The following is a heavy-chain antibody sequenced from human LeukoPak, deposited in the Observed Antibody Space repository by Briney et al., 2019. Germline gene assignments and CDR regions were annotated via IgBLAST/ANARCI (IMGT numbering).Heavy chain of an antibody. CDR2: INHSGST. Sequence: PSETLSLTCAVYGGSFSGYYWSWIRQPPGKGLEWIGEINHSGSTNYNPSLKSRVTISVDTSKNQFSLKLSSVTAADTAVYYCARSSPYYYFDYWGQGTLVTVSS. V-gene: IGHV4-34*01. CDR1: GGSFSGYY. D-gene: IGHD6-19*01. J-gene: IGHJ4*02. CDR3: ARSSPYYYFDY.